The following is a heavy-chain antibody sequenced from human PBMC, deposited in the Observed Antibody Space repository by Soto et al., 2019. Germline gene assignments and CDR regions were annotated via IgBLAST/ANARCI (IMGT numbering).Heavy chain of an antibody. CDR3: VGRLATIYNYFDS. J-gene: IGHJ4*01. CDR2: TSYSGSA. V-gene: IGHV4-31*03. Sequence: SETLSLTFNVSGDSISSGCHYWKVIGQLPVKRLVWIAYTSYSGSAYYSQCLKSRLTISVVTYKNQFSLKLNSVTAADTAVYSCVGRLATIYNYFDSWGHGTKVPVSS. D-gene: IGHD3-3*01. CDR1: GDSISSGCHY.